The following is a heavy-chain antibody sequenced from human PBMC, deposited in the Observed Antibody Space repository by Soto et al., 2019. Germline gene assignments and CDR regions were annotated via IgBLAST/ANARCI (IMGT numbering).Heavy chain of an antibody. CDR1: GYTFTSYG. J-gene: IGHJ4*02. V-gene: IGHV1-18*01. D-gene: IGHD2-21*01. CDR3: ARDLFLVDPWYFDY. Sequence: GASVKVSCKASGYTFTSYGISWVRQAPGQGLEWMGWISAYNGNTNYAQKLQGRVTMTTDTSTSTAYMELRSLRSDDTAVYYCARDLFLVDPWYFDYWGQGTLVTVSS. CDR2: ISAYNGNT.